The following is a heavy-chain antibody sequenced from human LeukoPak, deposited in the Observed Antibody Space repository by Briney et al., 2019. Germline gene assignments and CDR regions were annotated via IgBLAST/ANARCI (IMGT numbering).Heavy chain of an antibody. D-gene: IGHD3-22*01. Sequence: SETLSLTCTVSGGSISSHYWSWIRQPPGKGLEWIGYIYYSGSTYYNPSLKSRVTISVDTSKNQFSLKLSSVTAADTAVYYCARTPRITMIVVSRGAFDIWGQGTMVTVSS. CDR1: GGSISSHY. CDR3: ARTPRITMIVVSRGAFDI. V-gene: IGHV4-59*08. CDR2: IYYSGST. J-gene: IGHJ3*02.